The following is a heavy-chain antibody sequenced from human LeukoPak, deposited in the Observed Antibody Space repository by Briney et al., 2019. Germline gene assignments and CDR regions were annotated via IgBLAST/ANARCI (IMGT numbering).Heavy chain of an antibody. D-gene: IGHD3-10*01. V-gene: IGHV3-23*01. J-gene: IGHJ4*02. Sequence: ETLSLTCTVSGGSISSGGYYWSWVRQAPGKGLEWVSGISGTGERTSYADSVKGRFAISRDNSQNTLYLQMDSLRAEDTAVYYCAREPGTTLLTRLYLWGQGTLVTVSS. CDR2: ISGTGERT. CDR1: GGSISSGGYY. CDR3: AREPGTTLLTRLYL.